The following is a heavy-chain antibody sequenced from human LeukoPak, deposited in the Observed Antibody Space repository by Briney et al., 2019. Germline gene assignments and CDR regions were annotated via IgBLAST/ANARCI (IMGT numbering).Heavy chain of an antibody. Sequence: GGSLRLSCAASGFTFSSYGMHWVRQAPGKGLKWVAVISYDGSNKYYADSVKGRFTISRDNSKNTLYLQMNSLRAEDTAAYYCAKDVGVSEDTAILDYWGQGTLVTVSS. CDR1: GFTFSSYG. V-gene: IGHV3-30*18. CDR3: AKDVGVSEDTAILDY. CDR2: ISYDGSNK. J-gene: IGHJ4*02. D-gene: IGHD5-18*01.